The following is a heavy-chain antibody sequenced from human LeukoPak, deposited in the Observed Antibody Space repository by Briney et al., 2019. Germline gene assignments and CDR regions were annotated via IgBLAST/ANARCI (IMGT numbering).Heavy chain of an antibody. J-gene: IGHJ4*02. CDR2: ISSDGSNK. CDR1: GFIFSSNA. CDR3: AKSRLYSSGSADY. Sequence: GGSLRLSCAASGFIFSSNAMSWVRQAPGKGLEWVAVISSDGSNKYYTDSVKGRFTISRDNSKHTVYMQMNSLRAEDTAVYSCAKSRLYSSGSADYWGQGILVTVSS. V-gene: IGHV3-30*18. D-gene: IGHD6-19*01.